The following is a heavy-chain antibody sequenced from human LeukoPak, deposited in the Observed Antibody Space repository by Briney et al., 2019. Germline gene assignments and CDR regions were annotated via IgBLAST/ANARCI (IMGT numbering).Heavy chain of an antibody. CDR2: ISWNSGSI. CDR3: TKDTGTTLGWYFDL. J-gene: IGHJ2*01. CDR1: GFTFSSYS. Sequence: GGSLRLSCAASGFTFSSYSMNWVRQAPGKGLEWVSGISWNSGSIGYADSVKGRFTISRDNAKNSLYLQMNSLRAEDTALYYCTKDTGTTLGWYFDLWGRGTLVTVSS. D-gene: IGHD1-1*01. V-gene: IGHV3-9*01.